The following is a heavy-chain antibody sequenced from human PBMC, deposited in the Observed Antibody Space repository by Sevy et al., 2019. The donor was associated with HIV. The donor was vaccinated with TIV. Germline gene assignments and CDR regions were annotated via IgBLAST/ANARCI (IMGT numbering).Heavy chain of an antibody. J-gene: IGHJ5*02. CDR2: INPSGGST. V-gene: IGHV1-46*01. CDR3: ARGGLRYFYGSGSSDSNWFDP. Sequence: ASVKFSCKASGYTFTSYYMHWVRQAPGQGLEWMGMINPSGGSTSYAQKFQGRVTMTRDTSTSTVYMELSSLRSVDTAVYYCARGGLRYFYGSGSSDSNWFDPWGQGTLVTVSS. CDR1: GYTFTSYY. D-gene: IGHD3-10*01.